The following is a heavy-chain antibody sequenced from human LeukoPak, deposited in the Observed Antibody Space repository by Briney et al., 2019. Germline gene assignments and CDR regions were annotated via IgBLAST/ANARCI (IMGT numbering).Heavy chain of an antibody. J-gene: IGHJ6*02. CDR3: VKDGAIFGVPITRGGMDV. CDR2: ISWNSGSI. D-gene: IGHD3-3*01. Sequence: GGSLRLSCAASGFTFKDFAMHWVRHTPGKGVESVSGISWNSGSIGYADSVKGRFTISRDNSKNALYLEMNSLRAEDTALYYCVKDGAIFGVPITRGGMDVWGQGTTVTVSS. V-gene: IGHV3-9*01. CDR1: GFTFKDFA.